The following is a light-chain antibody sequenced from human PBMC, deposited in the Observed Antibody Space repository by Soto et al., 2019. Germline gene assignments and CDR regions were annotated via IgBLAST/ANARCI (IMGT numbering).Light chain of an antibody. Sequence: EIVLTQSPVTLSLSPGERATLSCRASQKITNNFLAWFQQKPGLAPRLLIYGASTRASGIPDRFSGSGSGIDFALTISRLEPEDFAVHYCQQYGRSPFTFGQGTKLQIK. V-gene: IGKV3-20*01. J-gene: IGKJ2*01. CDR3: QQYGRSPFT. CDR2: GAS. CDR1: QKITNNF.